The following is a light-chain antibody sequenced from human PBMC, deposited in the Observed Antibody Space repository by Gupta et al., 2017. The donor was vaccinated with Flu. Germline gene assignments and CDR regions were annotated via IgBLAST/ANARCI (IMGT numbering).Light chain of an antibody. V-gene: IGKV3-20*01. CDR2: GAS. J-gene: IGKJ1*01. CDR3: QQSGSSPWT. CDR1: QSISSNF. Sequence: ERATLSCRASQSISSNFLAWYQQKPGQAPRLLIYGASSRATGIPGRFSGSGSGTDFTLTISRLEPEDFAVYYCQQSGSSPWTFGQGTKVEVK.